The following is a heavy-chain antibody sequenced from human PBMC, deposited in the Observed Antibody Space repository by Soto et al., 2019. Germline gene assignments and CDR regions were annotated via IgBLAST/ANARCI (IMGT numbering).Heavy chain of an antibody. Sequence: QVQLQESDAGLVKASQTLSLTCTVSGGSVSSGAYYWTWIRQRPGKGLEWIGYIYYSGSTYYSPSLKSRLSISLDTSKNQFSLRLSSVTAEDTAMYYCARARLRAVYAVDIWGQGTMVTVSS. D-gene: IGHD5-12*01. J-gene: IGHJ3*02. CDR2: IYYSGST. CDR1: GGSVSSGAYY. V-gene: IGHV4-31*03. CDR3: ARARLRAVYAVDI.